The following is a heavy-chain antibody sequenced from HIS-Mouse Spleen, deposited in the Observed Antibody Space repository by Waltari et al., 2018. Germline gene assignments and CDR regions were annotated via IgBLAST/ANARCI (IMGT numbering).Heavy chain of an antibody. CDR2: IYYSGST. CDR1: GGSISSSSYY. Sequence: QLQLQESGPGLVKPSETLSLTCTFSGGSISSSSYYWGWIRQPPGKGLEWFGSIYYSGSTYYNPSLKSRVTISVDTSKNQFSLKLSSVTAADTAVYYCAREIPYSSSWYDWYFDLWGRGTLVTVSS. J-gene: IGHJ2*01. D-gene: IGHD6-13*01. CDR3: AREIPYSSSWYDWYFDL. V-gene: IGHV4-39*07.